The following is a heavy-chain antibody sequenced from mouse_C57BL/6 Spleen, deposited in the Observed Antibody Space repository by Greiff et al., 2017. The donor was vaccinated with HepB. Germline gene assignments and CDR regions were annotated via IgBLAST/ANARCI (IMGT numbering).Heavy chain of an antibody. CDR1: GFTFSDYY. V-gene: IGHV5-16*01. CDR3: ARGGFPYYFDY. CDR2: INYDGSST. Sequence: EVQVVESEGGLVQPGSSMKLSCTASGFTFSDYYMAWVRQVPEKGLEWVANINYDGSSTYYLDSLKSRFIISRDNAKNILYLQMSSLKSEDTATYYCARGGFPYYFDYWGQGTTLTVSS. J-gene: IGHJ2*01.